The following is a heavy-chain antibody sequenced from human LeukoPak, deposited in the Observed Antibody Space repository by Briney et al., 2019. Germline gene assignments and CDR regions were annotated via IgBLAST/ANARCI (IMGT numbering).Heavy chain of an antibody. J-gene: IGHJ4*02. Sequence: ASVKVSCKASGYTFTSYDINWVRQATGQGLEWMGWMNPNSGNTGYAQKFQGRVTITRNTSISTAYMELSSLRSDDTAVYYCARFGISGGSGYDDIALSYFDYWGQGTLVTVSS. V-gene: IGHV1-8*03. D-gene: IGHD5-12*01. CDR3: ARFGISGGSGYDDIALSYFDY. CDR1: GYTFTSYD. CDR2: MNPNSGNT.